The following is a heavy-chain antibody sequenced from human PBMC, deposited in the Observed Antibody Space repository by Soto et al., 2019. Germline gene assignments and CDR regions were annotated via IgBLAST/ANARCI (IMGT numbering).Heavy chain of an antibody. V-gene: IGHV4-39*02. CDR1: SSSIGSSSHD. J-gene: IGHJ4*02. CDR3: ARGEGFDWLLYPYYFDY. CDR2: IYSVGST. D-gene: IGHD3-9*01. Sequence: SETLSINCPTASSSIGSSSHDWGWIRKPPGKGLEWIGSIYSVGSTYYNPSLKSRVTMSVDTSNNHFSVRLNSVTAADTAVYYCARGEGFDWLLYPYYFDYWGQGTLVT.